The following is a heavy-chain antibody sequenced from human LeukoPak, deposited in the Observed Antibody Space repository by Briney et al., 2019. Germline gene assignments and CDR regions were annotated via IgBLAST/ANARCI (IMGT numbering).Heavy chain of an antibody. Sequence: PGGSLRLSCAASGFTFNNYAMNWVRQAPGKGLEWVSSISGGGETTYYADSAKGRFTISRDNSQNTLYMPMNSLRAEDTAVYYCARDYADYVGYFFFDYWGQGTLVTVSS. CDR1: GFTFNNYA. J-gene: IGHJ4*02. CDR3: ARDYADYVGYFFFDY. CDR2: ISGGGETT. D-gene: IGHD4-17*01. V-gene: IGHV3-23*01.